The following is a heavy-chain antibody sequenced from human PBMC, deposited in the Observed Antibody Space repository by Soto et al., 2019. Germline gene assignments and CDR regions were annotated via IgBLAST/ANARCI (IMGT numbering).Heavy chain of an antibody. CDR2: IIPIFGTA. D-gene: IGHD6-6*01. CDR3: ARDLGLYSSSSVSGSKYGMDV. Sequence: SVKVSCKASGDTFSGYAISWVRQAPGQGLEWMGGIIPIFGTANYAQKFQGRVTITADKSTSTAYMELSSLRSEDTAVYYCARDLGLYSSSSVSGSKYGMDVWGQGTTVTVSS. J-gene: IGHJ6*02. V-gene: IGHV1-69*06. CDR1: GDTFSGYA.